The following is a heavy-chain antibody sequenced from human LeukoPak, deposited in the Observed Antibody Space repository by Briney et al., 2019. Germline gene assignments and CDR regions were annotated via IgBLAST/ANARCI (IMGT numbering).Heavy chain of an antibody. CDR1: GGSFSGYY. D-gene: IGHD3-3*01. J-gene: IGHJ5*02. V-gene: IGHV4-34*01. CDR3: ARATGYDFWSGYYIPQYNWFDP. CDR2: INHSGST. Sequence: PSETLSLTCAVYGGSFSGYYWSWIRQPPGKGLEWIGEINHSGSTNYNPSLKSRVTISVDTSKNQFSLKLSSVAAADTAVYYCARATGYDFWSGYYIPQYNWFDPWGQGTLVTVSS.